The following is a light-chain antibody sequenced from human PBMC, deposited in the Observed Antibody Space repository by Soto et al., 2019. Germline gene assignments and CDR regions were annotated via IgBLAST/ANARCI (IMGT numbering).Light chain of an antibody. J-gene: IGKJ2*01. Sequence: SATPLSGVPLRRRTLSCRASQSISSYLAWYQQKPGQAPRLLMFGASTRATGIPARFSGSGSGTDFTLTITGLQSEDFAVYYCQQDNSWTSNFGQGTKVEI. CDR2: GAS. CDR3: QQDNSWTSN. V-gene: IGKV3-15*01. CDR1: QSISSY.